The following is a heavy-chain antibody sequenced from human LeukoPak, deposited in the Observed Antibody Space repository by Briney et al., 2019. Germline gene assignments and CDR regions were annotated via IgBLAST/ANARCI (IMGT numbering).Heavy chain of an antibody. V-gene: IGHV1-46*01. Sequence: ASVKVSCKASGYTFTSYYMHWVRQAPGQGLEWMGIINPSGGSTSYAQKFQGRVTMTRDTSTSTVYMELSSLRSEDTAVYYCARERRITMIVVRRAWSPDAFDIWGQGTMVTVSS. CDR2: INPSGGST. D-gene: IGHD3-22*01. CDR1: GYTFTSYY. CDR3: ARERRITMIVVRRAWSPDAFDI. J-gene: IGHJ3*02.